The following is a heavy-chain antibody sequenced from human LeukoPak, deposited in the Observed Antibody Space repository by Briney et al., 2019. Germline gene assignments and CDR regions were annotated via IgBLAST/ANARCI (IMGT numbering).Heavy chain of an antibody. CDR2: ISGSGGST. CDR1: GFAFSSYA. D-gene: IGHD5-24*01. J-gene: IGHJ6*02. Sequence: GGSLRLSCAASGFAFSSYAMSWVRQAPGKGLEWVSAISGSGGSTYYADSVKGRFTISRDNSKNTLYLQMNSLRAEDTAVYYCAKDREMATMGFSPDVWGQGTTVTVSS. CDR3: AKDREMATMGFSPDV. V-gene: IGHV3-23*01.